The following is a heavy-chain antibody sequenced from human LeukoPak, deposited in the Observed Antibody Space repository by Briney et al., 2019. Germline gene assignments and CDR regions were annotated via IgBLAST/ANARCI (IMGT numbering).Heavy chain of an antibody. CDR1: GGSISSYY. V-gene: IGHV4-59*01. Sequence: SETLSLTCTVSGGSISSYYWSWIRQPPGKGLEWIGYIYYSGSTNYNPSLKSRVTISVDTSKNQFSLKLSSVTAADTAVYYCARWNRPAAEKRFDYWGQGTLVTVSS. D-gene: IGHD1-1*01. CDR3: ARWNRPAAEKRFDY. J-gene: IGHJ4*02. CDR2: IYYSGST.